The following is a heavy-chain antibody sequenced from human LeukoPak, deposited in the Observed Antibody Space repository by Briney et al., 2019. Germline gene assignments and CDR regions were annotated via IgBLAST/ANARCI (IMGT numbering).Heavy chain of an antibody. V-gene: IGHV3-21*04. CDR1: GFTFSSYS. Sequence: PGGSLRLSCAASGFTFSSYSMNWVRQAPGKGLEWVSSISSSSSYIYYADSVKGRFTISRDNAKNSLYLQMNSLRAEDTALYYCARNSYGTNNFDYWGQGTLVTVSS. D-gene: IGHD5-18*01. CDR3: ARNSYGTNNFDY. J-gene: IGHJ4*02. CDR2: ISSSSSYI.